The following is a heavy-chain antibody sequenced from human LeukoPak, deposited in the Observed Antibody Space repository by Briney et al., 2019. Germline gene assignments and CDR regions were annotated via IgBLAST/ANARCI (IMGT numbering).Heavy chain of an antibody. CDR2: IYWDDDK. J-gene: IGHJ5*02. CDR3: AHTGAYCSGDDCYEWFDP. CDR1: GFSLSTSGVG. Sequence: SGPTLVNPTQTLTLTCTFSGFSLSTSGVGVGWIRQPPGEALEWLALIYWDDDKRYSPSLKNRLTITKDTSKNQVVLTMTNMDPVDTGTYFCAHTGAYCSGDDCYEWFDPWGQGTLVTVSS. D-gene: IGHD2-15*01. V-gene: IGHV2-5*02.